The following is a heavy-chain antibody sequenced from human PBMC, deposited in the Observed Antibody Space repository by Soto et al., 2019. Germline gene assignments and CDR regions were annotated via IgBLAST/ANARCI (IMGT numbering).Heavy chain of an antibody. V-gene: IGHV3-30-3*01. CDR2: ISYDGSNK. CDR3: ARDLSDY. J-gene: IGHJ4*02. CDR1: GFTFSTYA. Sequence: GGSLRLSCAASGFTFSTYAIHWVRQAPGKGLEWVAVISYDGSNKYYADSVKGRFTISRDNSKNTLYLQMDSLRAEDTAVYYCARDLSDYWGQGTLVTVS.